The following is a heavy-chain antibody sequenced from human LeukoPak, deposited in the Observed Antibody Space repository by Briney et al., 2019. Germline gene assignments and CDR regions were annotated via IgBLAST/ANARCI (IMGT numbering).Heavy chain of an antibody. CDR3: ATASGTYTSTY. D-gene: IGHD1-26*01. Sequence: PGGSLRLSCAASGFTFNNYAMSWVRQAPGKGLEWVSAISGSGGSTYYADSVKGRFTISRDNSKNTLYLQLNSLRAEDTAVYYCATASGTYTSTYWGQGTLVTVSS. J-gene: IGHJ4*02. CDR2: ISGSGGST. V-gene: IGHV3-23*01. CDR1: GFTFNNYA.